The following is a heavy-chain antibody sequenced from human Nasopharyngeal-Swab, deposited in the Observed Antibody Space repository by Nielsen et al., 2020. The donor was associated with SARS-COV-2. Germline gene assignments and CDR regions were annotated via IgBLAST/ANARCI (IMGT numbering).Heavy chain of an antibody. V-gene: IGHV3-23*01. J-gene: IGHJ5*02. Sequence: GESLKISCAASGFTFSSYAMSWVRQAPGKGLEWVSAISGSGGSTYYADSVKGRFTISRDNSKNTLYLQMNSLRAEDTAVYYCARGGTVTKGRYNWFDPWGQGTLVTVSS. CDR3: ARGGTVTKGRYNWFDP. D-gene: IGHD4-17*01. CDR1: GFTFSSYA. CDR2: ISGSGGST.